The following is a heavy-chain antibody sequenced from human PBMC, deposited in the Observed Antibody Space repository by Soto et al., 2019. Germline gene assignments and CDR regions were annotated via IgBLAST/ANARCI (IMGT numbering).Heavy chain of an antibody. J-gene: IGHJ4*02. D-gene: IGHD3-3*01. Sequence: QVQLVQSGAEVQRPGSSVKVSCKSSGGSFNSFHFNWVRQAPGQGLEWMGRIIPMLDRTQYAQMFQGRVTITADKPTSTAYMEMSGLESVDTAVYYCARGTVTLFGVVTPPDYWGQGTLVTVSS. CDR3: ARGTVTLFGVVTPPDY. CDR1: GGSFNSFH. CDR2: IIPMLDRT. V-gene: IGHV1-69*08.